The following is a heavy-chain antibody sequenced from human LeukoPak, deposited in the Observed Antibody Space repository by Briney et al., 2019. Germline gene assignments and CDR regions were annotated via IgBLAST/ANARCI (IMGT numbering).Heavy chain of an antibody. V-gene: IGHV1-46*01. CDR3: AGGRWLGWFDP. CDR1: GYTFTSYY. D-gene: IGHD3-22*01. Sequence: ASVKVSCMASGYTFTSYYMHWVRQAPGQGLEWMGIINPSGGSTSYAQKFQGRVTMTRDTSASTVYMELSSLRSEDTAVYYCAGGRWLGWFDPWGQGTLVTVSS. CDR2: INPSGGST. J-gene: IGHJ5*02.